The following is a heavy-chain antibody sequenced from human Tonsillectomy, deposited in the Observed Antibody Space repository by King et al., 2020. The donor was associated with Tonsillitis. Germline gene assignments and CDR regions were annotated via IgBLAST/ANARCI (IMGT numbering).Heavy chain of an antibody. CDR2: IKQDASAK. J-gene: IGHJ4*02. CDR1: GFTFSIYW. CDR3: AGDRDYYGSASYFDS. V-gene: IGHV3-7*03. D-gene: IGHD3-10*01. Sequence: DVQLVESGGGLVQPGGSLRLSCAASGFTFSIYWMSWVRQAPGKGLEWVANIKQDASAKYYVDSVKGRYTISRDNAKNSLYLQMNRLRAEDTAVYYCAGDRDYYGSASYFDSWGQGTLVTVSS.